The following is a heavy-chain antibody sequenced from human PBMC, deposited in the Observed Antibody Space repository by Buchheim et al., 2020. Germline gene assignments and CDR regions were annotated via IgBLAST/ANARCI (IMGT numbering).Heavy chain of an antibody. J-gene: IGHJ4*02. CDR1: GFTFYNYA. V-gene: IGHV3-30-3*02. Sequence: QVHLVESGGGVVQPGTSLRLSCVASGFTFYNYALHWVRQAPGKGLEWVATISYDGRSKDYVESLKGRLTISRDNSRTTVFLQMNSLSAEDTAIYHCAKQMRRSAEGGVRIYRANGGDQFDYWGQG. CDR3: AKQMRRSAEGGVRIYRANGGDQFDY. D-gene: IGHD3-10*01. CDR2: ISYDGRSK.